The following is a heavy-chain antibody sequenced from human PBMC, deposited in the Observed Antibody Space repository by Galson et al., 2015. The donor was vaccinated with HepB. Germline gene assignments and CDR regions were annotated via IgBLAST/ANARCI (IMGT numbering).Heavy chain of an antibody. J-gene: IGHJ4*02. CDR2: IYYSGST. V-gene: IGHV4-59*01. CDR3: ARSLGEFNDLFDY. D-gene: IGHD3-16*01. Sequence: SETLSLTCTVSGGSISSYYWSWIRQPPGKGLEWIGYIYYSGSTNYNPSLKSRVTISVDTSKNQFSLKLSSVTAADTAVYYCARSLGEFNDLFDYWGQGTLVTVSS. CDR1: GGSISSYY.